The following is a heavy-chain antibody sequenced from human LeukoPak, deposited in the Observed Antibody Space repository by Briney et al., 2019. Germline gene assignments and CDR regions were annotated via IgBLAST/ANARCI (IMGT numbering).Heavy chain of an antibody. CDR1: GYTFTGHY. D-gene: IGHD3-3*01. CDR3: ARDFWSGLRYYFDY. Sequence: ASVKVSCKASGYTFTGHYMHWVRQAPGQGLEWMGWINPNSGGTNYAQKFQGRVTMTRDTSISTAYMELSRLRSDDTAVYYCARDFWSGLRYYFDYWGQGTLVTVSS. J-gene: IGHJ4*02. CDR2: INPNSGGT. V-gene: IGHV1-2*02.